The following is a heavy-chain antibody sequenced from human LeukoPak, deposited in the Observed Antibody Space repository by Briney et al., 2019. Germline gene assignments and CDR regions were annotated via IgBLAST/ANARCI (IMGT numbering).Heavy chain of an antibody. Sequence: ASLKVSCKASGYTFTNYDINWVRQATGQGLEWMGWMNPNSGNTGYAQNFQGRVTMTRNTSISTAYMELSSLRSEDAAVYYCARGRGYYDSSGYYYFDYWGQGTLVTVSS. J-gene: IGHJ4*02. CDR1: GYTFTNYD. D-gene: IGHD3-22*01. CDR2: MNPNSGNT. V-gene: IGHV1-8*01. CDR3: ARGRGYYDSSGYYYFDY.